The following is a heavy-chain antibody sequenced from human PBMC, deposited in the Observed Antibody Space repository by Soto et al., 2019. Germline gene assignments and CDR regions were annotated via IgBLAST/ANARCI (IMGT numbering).Heavy chain of an antibody. D-gene: IGHD2-21*02. CDR1: GGSISSGGYS. Sequence: SETLSLTCAVSGGSISSGGYSWGWIRQPPGKGLEWIGYIYHSGSTYYNPSLKSRVTISVDRSKNQFSLKLSSVTAADTAVYYCARVVVTAILRTYYFDYWGKGTLVTVSS. CDR3: ARVVVTAILRTYYFDY. J-gene: IGHJ4*02. CDR2: IYHSGST. V-gene: IGHV4-30-2*01.